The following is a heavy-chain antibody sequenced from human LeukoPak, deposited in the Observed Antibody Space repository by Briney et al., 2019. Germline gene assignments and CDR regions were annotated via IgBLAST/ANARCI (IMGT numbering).Heavy chain of an antibody. CDR3: ARVATAMVTFYMDV. Sequence: NPSETLSLTCAVSGGSISSSNWWNWVRQPPGKGLEWIGEIYHSGSTNYNPSLKSRVTISVDKSKNQFSLKLSSVTAADTAVYYCARVATAMVTFYMDVWGKGTTVTISS. V-gene: IGHV4-4*02. J-gene: IGHJ6*03. CDR1: GGSISSSNW. D-gene: IGHD5-18*01. CDR2: IYHSGST.